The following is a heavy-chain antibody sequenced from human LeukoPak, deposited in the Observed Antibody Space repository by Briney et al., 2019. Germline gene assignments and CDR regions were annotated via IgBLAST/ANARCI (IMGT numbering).Heavy chain of an antibody. CDR3: ARDPTELQLLSYYFDY. D-gene: IGHD2-2*01. J-gene: IGHJ4*02. Sequence: HPGGSLRLSCAASGITFSSYSMSWVRQAPGKGLEWVSSISFSGTTTYYADSVKGRFTVSRDNSKNTLYLQMDGLRAEDTAVYCCARDPTELQLLSYYFDYWGRGTLVAVSS. CDR2: ISFSGTTT. CDR1: GITFSSYS. V-gene: IGHV3-23*01.